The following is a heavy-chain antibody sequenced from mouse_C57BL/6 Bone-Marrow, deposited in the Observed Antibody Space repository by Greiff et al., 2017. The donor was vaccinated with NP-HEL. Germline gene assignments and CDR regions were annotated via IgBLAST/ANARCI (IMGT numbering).Heavy chain of an antibody. D-gene: IGHD1-1*01. CDR2: ISNGGGST. CDR3: ARHKGSSPYAMDY. J-gene: IGHJ4*01. CDR1: GFTFSDYY. Sequence: EVKLVESGGGLVQPGGSLKLSCAASGFTFSDYYMYWVRQTPEKRLEWVAYISNGGGSTYYPDTVKGRFTISRDNAKNTLYLQMSRLKSEDTAMYYCARHKGSSPYAMDYWGQGTSVTVSS. V-gene: IGHV5-12*01.